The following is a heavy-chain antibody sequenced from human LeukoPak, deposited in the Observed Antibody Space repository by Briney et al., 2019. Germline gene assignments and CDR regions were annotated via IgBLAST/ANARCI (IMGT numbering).Heavy chain of an antibody. CDR3: ARDMGGIVGFYYFYMDV. J-gene: IGHJ6*03. Sequence: PGGSLRLSCAASGFTFSSHWMHWVRQAPGKGLVWVSRINTDGSSLNYADSVKGRFNISRDNAKNTLYLHMSSLRAEDSAVYYCARDMGGIVGFYYFYMDVWGKGTTVTVSS. V-gene: IGHV3-74*01. CDR1: GFTFSSHW. CDR2: INTDGSSL. D-gene: IGHD3-16*02.